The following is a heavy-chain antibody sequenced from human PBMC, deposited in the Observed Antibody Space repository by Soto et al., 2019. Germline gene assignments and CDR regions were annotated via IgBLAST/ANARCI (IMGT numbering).Heavy chain of an antibody. J-gene: IGHJ5*02. CDR3: ARDPYSSGVFSDNWFDP. D-gene: IGHD6-19*01. CDR1: AYTFTSYG. Sequence: ASVKVSYKASAYTFTSYGISWVRQAPGQGIEWMGWISAYNGNTNYAQKLQGRVTMTTDTSTSTAYKELRSLRSDDTAVYYCARDPYSSGVFSDNWFDPWGQGTLVTVS. CDR2: ISAYNGNT. V-gene: IGHV1-18*01.